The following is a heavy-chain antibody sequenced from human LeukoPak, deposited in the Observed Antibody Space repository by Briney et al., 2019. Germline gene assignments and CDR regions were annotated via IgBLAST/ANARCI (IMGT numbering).Heavy chain of an antibody. CDR3: ARIGYSYSAKFDY. D-gene: IGHD5-18*01. J-gene: IGHJ4*02. V-gene: IGHV5-51*01. Sequence: GESLKISCKGSGYSFTSYWIGWVRQMPGKGLEWMGIIYPGDSDTRYSPSFQGQVTISADKSITTAYLQWSRLKASDTAMYYCARIGYSYSAKFDYWGQGTLVTVSS. CDR1: GYSFTSYW. CDR2: IYPGDSDT.